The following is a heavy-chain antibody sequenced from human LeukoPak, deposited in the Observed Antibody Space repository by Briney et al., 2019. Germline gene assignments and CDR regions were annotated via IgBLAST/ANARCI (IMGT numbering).Heavy chain of an antibody. CDR1: GFTFSSHS. CDR3: ARVPATTGYYFDY. CDR2: ISSSSSSI. J-gene: IGHJ4*02. V-gene: IGHV3-48*01. Sequence: GGSLRLSGAASGFTFSSHSMNWVRQGPGKGLEWVSYISSSSSSIYYADSVKGRFTISRDIAKNSLYLQLNSLRAEDTAVYYCARVPATTGYYFDYWGQGTLVTVSS. D-gene: IGHD2-2*01.